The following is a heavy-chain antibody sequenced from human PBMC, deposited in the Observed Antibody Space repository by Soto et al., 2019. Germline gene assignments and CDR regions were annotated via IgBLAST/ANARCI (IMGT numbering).Heavy chain of an antibody. Sequence: QLQLQESGPGLVKPSETLSLTCTVSGDSISSSSYYWGWIRQPPGKGLEWIGSIYYSGSTYYNPSLKSRVTISVDTSKNQFSLKLSSVTAADTAVYYCARLSRATLPLYWGQGTLVTVSS. CDR3: ARLSRATLPLY. CDR2: IYYSGST. J-gene: IGHJ4*02. CDR1: GDSISSSSYY. D-gene: IGHD3-3*02. V-gene: IGHV4-39*01.